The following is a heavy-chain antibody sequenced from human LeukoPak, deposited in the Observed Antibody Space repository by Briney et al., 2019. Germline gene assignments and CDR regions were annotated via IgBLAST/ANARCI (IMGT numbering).Heavy chain of an antibody. CDR3: ARASPQWLVVFDFDY. CDR2: ISSSSSYI. J-gene: IGHJ4*02. V-gene: IGHV3-21*01. D-gene: IGHD6-19*01. CDR1: GFTFSSYS. Sequence: GGSLRLSCAASGFTFSSYSMNWVRQAPGKGLEWVSSISSSSSYIYYADSVKGRFTISRDSAKNSLYLQMNSLRAEDTAVYYCARASPQWLVVFDFDYWGQGTLVTVSS.